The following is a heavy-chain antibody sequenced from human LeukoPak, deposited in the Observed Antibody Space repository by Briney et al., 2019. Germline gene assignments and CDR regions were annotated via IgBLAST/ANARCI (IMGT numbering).Heavy chain of an antibody. CDR3: AKEVVPNDYYYYYMDV. Sequence: GGSLRLSCAASGFTFSNAWMSWVRQAPGKGLEWVSAISGSGGSTYYADSVKGRFTISRDNSKNTLYLQMNSLRAEDTAVYYCAKEVVPNDYYYYYMDVWGKGTTVTVSS. CDR2: ISGSGGST. V-gene: IGHV3-23*01. J-gene: IGHJ6*03. D-gene: IGHD2-15*01. CDR1: GFTFSNAW.